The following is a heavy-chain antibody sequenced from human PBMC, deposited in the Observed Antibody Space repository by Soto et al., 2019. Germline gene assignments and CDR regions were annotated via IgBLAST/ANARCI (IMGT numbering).Heavy chain of an antibody. D-gene: IGHD3-10*01. CDR3: ARVSLSGFGGSPLYYMDA. Sequence: SETLSLTCTVSGGSISSYYWSWIRQPPGKGLEWIGYIYYSGSTNYNPSLKSRVTISVDTSKNQFSLKLSSVTAADTAVYYCARVSLSGFGGSPLYYMDAWGKGYTVPVSS. V-gene: IGHV4-59*01. CDR1: GGSISSYY. CDR2: IYYSGST. J-gene: IGHJ6*03.